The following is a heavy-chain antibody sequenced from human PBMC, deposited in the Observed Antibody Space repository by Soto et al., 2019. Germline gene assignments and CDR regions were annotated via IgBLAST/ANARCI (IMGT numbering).Heavy chain of an antibody. CDR2: IYYSGNT. Sequence: QLQLQESGPGLVKPSETLSLTCTVSGGSISSSSYYWGWIRQPPGKGLEWIGSIYYSGNTYYTPSLKSRFTISVDTSKIQFSLKLSSVTAADTAVYYCAREGGRYCTGGSCQVAYWGQGTLATVSS. J-gene: IGHJ4*02. D-gene: IGHD2-15*01. V-gene: IGHV4-39*02. CDR3: AREGGRYCTGGSCQVAY. CDR1: GGSISSSSYY.